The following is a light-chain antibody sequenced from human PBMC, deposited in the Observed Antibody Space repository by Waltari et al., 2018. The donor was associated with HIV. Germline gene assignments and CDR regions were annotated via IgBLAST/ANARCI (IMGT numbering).Light chain of an antibody. V-gene: IGLV1-47*01. CDR2: RNN. CDR3: ASWDDGLRGHV. Sequence: QSGLTQPPSASGTPGQRLSISCAGNNSNIGRTFVFWYRQIPGAAPTLLVYRNNQRPSGVGDRFSGSRSGASASLVISGLRVEDEADYYCASWDDGLRGHVFGSGTTVSV. CDR1: NSNIGRTF. J-gene: IGLJ1*01.